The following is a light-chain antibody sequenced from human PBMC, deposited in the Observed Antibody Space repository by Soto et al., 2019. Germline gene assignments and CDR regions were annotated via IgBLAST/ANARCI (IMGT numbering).Light chain of an antibody. J-gene: IGKJ5*01. Sequence: EIVLTQSPGTLSLSPGDRATLSCRASQSMTTKLAWYQQKPGQAPRLLIHGAFTRATGIPDRFSGSGSGTEFTLTISSLQSEDFAVYYCQQYNNWPPITFGQGTRLEI. CDR1: QSMTTK. V-gene: IGKV3D-15*01. CDR2: GAF. CDR3: QQYNNWPPIT.